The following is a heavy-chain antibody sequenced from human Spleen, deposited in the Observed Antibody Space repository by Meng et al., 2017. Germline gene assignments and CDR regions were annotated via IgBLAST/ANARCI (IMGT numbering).Heavy chain of an antibody. Sequence: GSLRLSCTVSGGSISSYHWSWIRQPAGKGLEWIGRIYTSGSTNYNPSLKSRVTMSVDTSKNQFSLKLSSVTAADTAVYYCAREGPHDYYGSGSIPPVYYYYGMDVWGQGTTVTVSS. CDR2: IYTSGST. V-gene: IGHV4-4*07. CDR3: AREGPHDYYGSGSIPPVYYYYGMDV. D-gene: IGHD3-10*01. CDR1: GGSISSYH. J-gene: IGHJ6*02.